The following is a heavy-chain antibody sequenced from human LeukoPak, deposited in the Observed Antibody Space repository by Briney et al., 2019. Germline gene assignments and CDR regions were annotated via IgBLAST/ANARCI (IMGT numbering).Heavy chain of an antibody. CDR3: AGGNWYYYYYGMDV. V-gene: IGHV4-61*02. D-gene: IGHD4-23*01. Sequence: SETLSLTCTVSGGSISSGSYYWSWIRQPAGKGLEWIGRIYTSGSTNYNPSLKSRVTISVDTSKNQFSLKLSSVTAADTVVYYCAGGNWYYYYYGMDVWGQGTTVTVSS. CDR2: IYTSGST. J-gene: IGHJ6*02. CDR1: GGSISSGSYY.